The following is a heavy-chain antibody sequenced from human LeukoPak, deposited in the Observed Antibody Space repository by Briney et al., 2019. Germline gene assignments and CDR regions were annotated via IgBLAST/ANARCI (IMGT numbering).Heavy chain of an antibody. V-gene: IGHV3-74*01. D-gene: IGHD1-14*01. CDR2: ISPTGSTT. Sequence: GGSLRLSCTASGFSFSGHWMHWARQLPGKGLVWVSRISPTGSTTSYADSVKGRFTISRDNFKRTVHLEMSNLRADDTAMYYCVRRAAVRGMDFWGLGTTVIVSS. J-gene: IGHJ6*02. CDR1: GFSFSGHW. CDR3: VRRAAVRGMDF.